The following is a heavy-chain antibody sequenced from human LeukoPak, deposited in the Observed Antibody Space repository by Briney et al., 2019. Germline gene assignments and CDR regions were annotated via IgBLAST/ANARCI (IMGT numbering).Heavy chain of an antibody. D-gene: IGHD3-22*01. Sequence: GGSLRLSCAASGFNFSDYYMSWVRQAPGRGLEWISFFSSGDTNIKYADSVKGRFTVSRDNSKNSLYLQMNSLRAEDTAVYFCAREIHSTGYYYAGGYMDVWGEGTTVTVSS. V-gene: IGHV3-11*04. CDR2: FSSGDTNI. CDR1: GFNFSDYY. CDR3: AREIHSTGYYYAGGYMDV. J-gene: IGHJ6*03.